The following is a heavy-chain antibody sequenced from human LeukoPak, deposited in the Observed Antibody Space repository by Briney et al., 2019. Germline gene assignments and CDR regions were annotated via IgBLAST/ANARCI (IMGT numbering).Heavy chain of an antibody. V-gene: IGHV1-69*04. Sequence: ASVKVSCKASGGTFSSYAISWVRQAPGQGLEWMGRIIPILGIANYAQKFQGRVTITADKSTSTAYMELGSLRSEDTAVYYCARGITMIVVAQPTDAFDIWGQGTMVTVSS. D-gene: IGHD3-22*01. CDR1: GGTFSSYA. J-gene: IGHJ3*02. CDR2: IIPILGIA. CDR3: ARGITMIVVAQPTDAFDI.